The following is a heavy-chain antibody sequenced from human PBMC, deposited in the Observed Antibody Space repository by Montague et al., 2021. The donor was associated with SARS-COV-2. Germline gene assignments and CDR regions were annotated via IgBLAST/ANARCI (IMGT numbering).Heavy chain of an antibody. CDR3: ARGARQGYGFRLGSFDS. CDR2: INHSGST. D-gene: IGHD3-10*01. CDR1: GGSFSGYY. V-gene: IGHV4-34*01. J-gene: IGHJ4*02. Sequence: SETLSLTCAVYGGSFSGYYWNWIRQPTGKGLKWIGEINHSGSTNYNPSLKSRVTMSVDTSKNQFSLKLSSVTAADTAVYYCARGARQGYGFRLGSFDSWGQGTLVTVSS.